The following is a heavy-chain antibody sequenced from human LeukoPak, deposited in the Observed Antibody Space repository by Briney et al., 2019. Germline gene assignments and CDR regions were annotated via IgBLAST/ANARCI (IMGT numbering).Heavy chain of an antibody. V-gene: IGHV3-30*02. Sequence: GSLLLSCAASGFTFNSYGMHWVRQAPGKGLEWLAFISYDGSNTYYADSVRGRFTVSRDDSKSTLYLQMNSLRADDTAVYYCAKDGSSYYYIYYWGQGTLVTVSS. CDR1: GFTFNSYG. CDR3: AKDGSSYYYIYY. D-gene: IGHD3-22*01. CDR2: ISYDGSNT. J-gene: IGHJ4*02.